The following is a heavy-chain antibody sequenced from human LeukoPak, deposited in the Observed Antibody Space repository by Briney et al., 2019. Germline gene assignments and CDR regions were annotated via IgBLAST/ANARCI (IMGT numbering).Heavy chain of an antibody. CDR1: GDSTNTYF. CDR3: ASKSTDHGELRFDY. D-gene: IGHD4-17*01. CDR2: IYYTGTT. J-gene: IGHJ4*02. V-gene: IGHV4-59*01. Sequence: KPSGTLSLTCTISGDSTNTYFWSWIRQPPGKGLEWIGYIYYTGTTNYNPSLKSRVTISVDTSKNQFSLKVSSVTAADTGVYYCASKSTDHGELRFDYWGQGTLVTVSS.